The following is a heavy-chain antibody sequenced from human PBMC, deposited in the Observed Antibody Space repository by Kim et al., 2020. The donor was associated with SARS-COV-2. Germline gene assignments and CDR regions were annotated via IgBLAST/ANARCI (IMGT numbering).Heavy chain of an antibody. CDR3: ARATPPSAGYAY. CDR1: GGSFSGYY. J-gene: IGHJ2*01. D-gene: IGHD1-1*01. Sequence: SETLSLTCAVYGGSFSGYYWSWIRQPPGKGLEWIGEINHSGSTNYNPSLKSRVTISVDTSKNQFSLKLSSVTAADTAVYYCARATPPSAGYAYGGRGPL. CDR2: INHSGST. V-gene: IGHV4-34*01.